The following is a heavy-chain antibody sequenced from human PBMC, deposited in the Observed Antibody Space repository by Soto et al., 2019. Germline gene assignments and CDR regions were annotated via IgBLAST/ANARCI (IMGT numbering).Heavy chain of an antibody. D-gene: IGHD1-26*01. J-gene: IGHJ4*02. CDR1: GVSFNNAW. CDR3: SVGITT. CDR2: IHSGTTGGAA. Sequence: EVQLVESGGGLVKPGGSLRLSCASSGVSFNNAWMNWVRQAPGKGLEWVGRIHSGTTGGAAAFAEPVKDRFSISIDDSRTTLYLQMNSLKTEDTAVYYCSVGITTGGQGTLVIVSS. V-gene: IGHV3-15*07.